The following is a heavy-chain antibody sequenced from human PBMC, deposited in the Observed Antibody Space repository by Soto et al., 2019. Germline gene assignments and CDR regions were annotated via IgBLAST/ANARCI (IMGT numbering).Heavy chain of an antibody. V-gene: IGHV4-59*01. CDR3: ARESKDGYNNGGLDF. J-gene: IGHJ4*02. CDR1: GSSIGMSY. CDR2: IFYTGST. D-gene: IGHD4-4*01. Sequence: PSATLSLTSPVSGSSIGMSYWNLLRQPPGKGLEWIGYIFYTGSTSYNPSLKSRVTISVDTSKNLFSLRLSSVTAADTAVYYCARESKDGYNNGGLDFWGRGTLVTVSS.